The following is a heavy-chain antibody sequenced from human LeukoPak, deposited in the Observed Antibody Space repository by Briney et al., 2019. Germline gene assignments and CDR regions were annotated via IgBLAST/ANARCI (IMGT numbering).Heavy chain of an antibody. CDR3: ARDSSSWYLVSIYYYYMDV. CDR2: ISAYNGNT. V-gene: IGHV1-18*01. CDR1: GYTFTSCG. D-gene: IGHD6-13*01. J-gene: IGHJ6*03. Sequence: ASVKVSCKASGYTFTSCGISWVRQAPGQGLEWMGWISAYNGNTNYAQKLQGRVTMTTDTSTSTAYMELRSLRSDDTAVYYCARDSSSWYLVSIYYYYMDVWGKGTTVTVSS.